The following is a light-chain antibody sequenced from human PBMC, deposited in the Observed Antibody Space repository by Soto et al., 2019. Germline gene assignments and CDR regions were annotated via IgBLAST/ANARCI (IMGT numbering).Light chain of an antibody. J-gene: IGKJ1*01. V-gene: IGKV1-5*01. CDR1: QSISTW. Sequence: DVPMTQSPSTPSASVGDRVTIACRVRQSISTWLAWYQQKPGRAPRLMIYDVSNLENVFPSRLSGSGTGKEFNRTITSRQPENFRIYYCQRYASSRTFGQGTKVDFK. CDR2: DVS. CDR3: QRYASSRT.